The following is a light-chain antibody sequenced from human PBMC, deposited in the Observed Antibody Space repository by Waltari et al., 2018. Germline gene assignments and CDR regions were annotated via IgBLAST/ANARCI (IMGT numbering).Light chain of an antibody. CDR3: HQRSNWPIT. Sequence: EIVLTQSPATLSLSPGERVTLSCRASQRGDNYLLWYQQKPGQTPRLLIYGASNRATGIPARFSGSGSGTDFTLTIDSLESEDFAVYYCHQRSNWPITFGQGTRLEIK. V-gene: IGKV3-11*01. CDR2: GAS. J-gene: IGKJ5*01. CDR1: QRGDNY.